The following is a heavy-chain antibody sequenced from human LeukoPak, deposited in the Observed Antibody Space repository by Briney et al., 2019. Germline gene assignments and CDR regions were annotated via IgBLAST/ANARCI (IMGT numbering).Heavy chain of an antibody. J-gene: IGHJ1*01. D-gene: IGHD3-16*01. CDR3: ARGFAYHRAEYFQH. CDR1: GGSFSGYY. CDR2: INHSGST. Sequence: TSETLSLTCAVYGGSFSGYYWSWIRQPPGKGLEWIGEINHSGSTNYNPSLKSRVTISVDTSKNQFSLKLSSVTAADTAVYYCARGFAYHRAEYFQHWGQGTLVTVSS. V-gene: IGHV4-34*01.